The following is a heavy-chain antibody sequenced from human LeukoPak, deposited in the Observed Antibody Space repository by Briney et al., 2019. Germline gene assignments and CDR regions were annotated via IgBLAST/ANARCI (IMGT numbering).Heavy chain of an antibody. CDR1: GGXITGFY. D-gene: IGHD3/OR15-3a*01. CDR2: VYYDGST. Sequence: PSETLSLTCTVSGGXITGFYWNWIRQPPGQGLEWIGYVYYDGSTDYNPSLKSRVTISLDTSKNQFSLKLSSVTAADTAVYYCARRSHGDWFYFDLWGRGTLVTVSS. V-gene: IGHV4-59*01. J-gene: IGHJ2*01. CDR3: ARRSHGDWFYFDL.